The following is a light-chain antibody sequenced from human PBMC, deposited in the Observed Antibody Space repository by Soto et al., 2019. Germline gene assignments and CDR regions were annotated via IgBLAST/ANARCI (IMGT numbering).Light chain of an antibody. J-gene: IGLJ3*02. V-gene: IGLV2-14*01. CDR3: SSYTSNTTRV. Sequence: QSALTQPASVSGSPGQSITISCTGTSSDVGGYNYVSWYQQHPGNAPKLMIYEVSNRPSGVSNRFSGSKSVNTASLTISGLQAEDEADYYCSSYTSNTTRVFGGGAKVTVL. CDR1: SSDVGGYNY. CDR2: EVS.